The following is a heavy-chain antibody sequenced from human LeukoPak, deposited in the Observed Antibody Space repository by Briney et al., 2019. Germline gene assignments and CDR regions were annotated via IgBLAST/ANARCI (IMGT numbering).Heavy chain of an antibody. D-gene: IGHD6-19*01. V-gene: IGHV3-30*18. J-gene: IGHJ4*02. CDR2: ITYDGRNT. Sequence: SCKASGYTFTGYYMHWVRQAPGKGLEWVGLITYDGRNTYHADSVKGRFTISRDNSKNTLYLQMNSLRVEDTAVYHCAKDRVEGKKWLAQFDYWGQGTLVTVSS. CDR3: AKDRVEGKKWLAQFDY. CDR1: GYTFTGYY.